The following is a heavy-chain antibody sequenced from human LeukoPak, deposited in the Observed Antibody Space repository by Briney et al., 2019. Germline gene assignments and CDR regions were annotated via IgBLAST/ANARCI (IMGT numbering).Heavy chain of an antibody. V-gene: IGHV4-34*01. CDR3: ARGPDYDFDY. CDR2: INHSGST. Sequence: SETLSLTCAVFGGSFSGHYWTWIRQPPGKGLEWIGEINHSGSTNYNPSLKSRVTISVDTSKNQFSLKLSSVTAADTAVYYCARGPDYDFDYWGQGTLVTVSS. J-gene: IGHJ4*02. D-gene: IGHD4-17*01. CDR1: GGSFSGHY.